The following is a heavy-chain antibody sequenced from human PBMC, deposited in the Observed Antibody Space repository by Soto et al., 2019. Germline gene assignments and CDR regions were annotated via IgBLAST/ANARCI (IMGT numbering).Heavy chain of an antibody. D-gene: IGHD6-19*01. CDR3: AKDLTVACNFCDY. CDR2: ISYDGSNK. V-gene: IGHV3-30*18. J-gene: IGHJ4*02. CDR1: GFTFSSYG. Sequence: PGGSLRLSCAASGFTFSSYGMHWVRQAPGKGLEWVAVISYDGSNKYYADSVKGRFTISRDNSKNTLYLQMNSLRAEDSAVYYCAKDLTVACNFCDYWGQGTLVTVSS.